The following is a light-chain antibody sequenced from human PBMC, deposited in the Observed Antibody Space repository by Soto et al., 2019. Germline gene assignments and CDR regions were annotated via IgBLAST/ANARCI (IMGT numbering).Light chain of an antibody. CDR2: EVS. V-gene: IGLV2-8*01. Sequence: QSALTQPPSASGSPGQSVTISCTGNSSDVGGYNYVSWYQQHPGKAPKLMIYEVSKRPSGVPDRFSGSKSGNTASLTVSGLLAEDEADYYCSSFAGSFYWVFGGGTQLTVL. CDR3: SSFAGSFYWV. CDR1: SSDVGGYNY. J-gene: IGLJ2*01.